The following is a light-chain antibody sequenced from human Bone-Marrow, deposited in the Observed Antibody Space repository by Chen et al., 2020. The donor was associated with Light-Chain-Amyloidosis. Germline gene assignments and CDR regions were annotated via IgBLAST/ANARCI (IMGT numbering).Light chain of an antibody. J-gene: IGLJ1*01. V-gene: IGLV2-14*01. CDR3: SSYAITNTLV. CDR1: SSDFGGDNH. CDR2: EVT. Sequence: QSALTQPASVSGSPGQSITISCTGTSSDFGGDNHVSWYQQHPDKAPILLVYEVTIRPSCVPDRFSGSKSANTASLTSSVLQTEDEADYFCSSYAITNTLVFGSGTRVTVL.